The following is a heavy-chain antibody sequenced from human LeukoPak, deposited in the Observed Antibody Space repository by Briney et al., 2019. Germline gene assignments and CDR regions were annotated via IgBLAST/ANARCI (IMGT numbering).Heavy chain of an antibody. D-gene: IGHD6-6*01. Sequence: GGSLRLSCAASGFTFSSYAMSWVRQAPGKGLEWVSAISGSGGSTYYADSVKGRFTISRDNSKNTLYLQMNSLRAEDTAVYYCARDQYEYSSSFGAFDIWGQGTMVTVSS. J-gene: IGHJ3*02. CDR1: GFTFSSYA. CDR2: ISGSGGST. V-gene: IGHV3-23*01. CDR3: ARDQYEYSSSFGAFDI.